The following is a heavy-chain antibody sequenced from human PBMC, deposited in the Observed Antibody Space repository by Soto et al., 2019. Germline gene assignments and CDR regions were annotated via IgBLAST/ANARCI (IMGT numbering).Heavy chain of an antibody. CDR1: GYTFTSYD. CDR2: MNPNSGNT. CDR3: ARETSAAGTGWFDP. Sequence: QVQLVQSGAEVKKPGASVKVSCKASGYTFTSYDINWVRQATGQGLEWMGWMNPNSGNTGYAQKFQGRVTMTRNTSISTPYMELSSLRSEVPAVYFCARETSAAGTGWFDPWGQGTLVTVSS. D-gene: IGHD6-13*01. V-gene: IGHV1-8*01. J-gene: IGHJ5*02.